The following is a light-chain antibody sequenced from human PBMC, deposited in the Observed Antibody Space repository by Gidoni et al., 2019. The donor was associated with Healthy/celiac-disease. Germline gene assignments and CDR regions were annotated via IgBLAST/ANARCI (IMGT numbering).Light chain of an antibody. J-gene: IGKJ4*01. Sequence: DIVMTQSPDSLAVSLGERATINCKSSQSVLYSSNNKNYLAWYQQKPGQPPKLLIYWASTRESGVPDRFSGSGSGPDFTLTISSLQAEDVAVYYCQQYYSTPLLTFXGXTKVEIK. CDR1: QSVLYSSNNKNY. CDR3: QQYYSTPLLT. V-gene: IGKV4-1*01. CDR2: WAS.